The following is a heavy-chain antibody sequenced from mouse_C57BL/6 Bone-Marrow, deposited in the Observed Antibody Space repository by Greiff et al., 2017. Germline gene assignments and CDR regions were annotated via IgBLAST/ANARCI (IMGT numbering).Heavy chain of an antibody. V-gene: IGHV14-2*01. CDR3: ARGGYGNCY. D-gene: IGHD2-1*01. CDR2: IDPEDGET. CDR1: GFNITDYY. Sequence: VQLQQSGAELVKPGASVKLSCTASGFNITDYYMHWVKQRTEQGLEWIGRIDPEDGETKYDPKFQGKATITADTSSNTAYLQLSSLTSEDTAVYYCARGGYGNCYWGQGTTLTVSA. J-gene: IGHJ2*01.